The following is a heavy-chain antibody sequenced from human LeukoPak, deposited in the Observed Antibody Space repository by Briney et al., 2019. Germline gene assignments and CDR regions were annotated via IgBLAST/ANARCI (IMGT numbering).Heavy chain of an antibody. CDR1: GGSFSGYY. D-gene: IGHD4-23*01. J-gene: IGHJ5*02. CDR3: ARGRTTVVQNWFDP. CDR2: INHSGST. V-gene: IGHV4-34*01. Sequence: SETLSLACAVYGGSFSGYYWSWIRQPPGKGLEWIGEINHSGSTNYNPSLKSRVTISVDTSKNQFSLKLSSVTAADTAVYYCARGRTTVVQNWFDPWGQGTLVTVSS.